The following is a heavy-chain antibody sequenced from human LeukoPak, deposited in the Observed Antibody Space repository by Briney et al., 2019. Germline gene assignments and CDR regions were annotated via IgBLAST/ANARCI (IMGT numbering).Heavy chain of an antibody. J-gene: IGHJ5*02. CDR1: GGSIGSGDYY. Sequence: SETLSLTCTVSGGSIGSGDYYWSWIRQPPGKGLECIGYIYYSGSTYYNPSLKSRVTISVDTSKNQFSLKLSSVTAADTAVYYCARDLGGLGELSAPTWGQGTLVTVSS. D-gene: IGHD3-16*02. CDR3: ARDLGGLGELSAPT. CDR2: IYYSGST. V-gene: IGHV4-30-4*01.